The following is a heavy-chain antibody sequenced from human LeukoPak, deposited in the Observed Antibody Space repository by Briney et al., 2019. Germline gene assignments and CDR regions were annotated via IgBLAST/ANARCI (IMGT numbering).Heavy chain of an antibody. V-gene: IGHV3-53*01. J-gene: IGHJ1*01. CDR2: IYHDHST. CDR3: ARDSAFSCYSD. Sequence: PGGSLRLSCTASEFTVSGSYMSWVRQAPGKGLDWVAIIYHDHSTYYPESVKGRFTISRDDPKNTLLLQMDNLRVEDTAIYYCARDSAFSCYSDWGQGALVTVSS. CDR1: EFTVSGSY. D-gene: IGHD2-21*01.